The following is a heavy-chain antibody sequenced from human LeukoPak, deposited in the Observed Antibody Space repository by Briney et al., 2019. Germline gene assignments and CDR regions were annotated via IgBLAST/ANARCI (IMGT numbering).Heavy chain of an antibody. CDR2: ISSSGSTI. CDR3: ARDMSVSAPGFDY. D-gene: IGHD6-13*01. Sequence: QAGGSLRLSCAASGFTFSNYAMHWVRQAPGKGLEWVSYISSSGSTIYYTDSVKGRFTISRDSAKNSLYLQMNSLRAEDTAVYYCARDMSVSAPGFDYWGQGTLVTVSS. V-gene: IGHV3-48*03. J-gene: IGHJ4*02. CDR1: GFTFSNYA.